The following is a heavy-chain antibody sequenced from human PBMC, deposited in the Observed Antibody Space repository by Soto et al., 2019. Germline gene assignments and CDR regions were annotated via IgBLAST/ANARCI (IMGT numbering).Heavy chain of an antibody. D-gene: IGHD3-16*01. Sequence: EVQLLESGGGLVQPGGSLRLSCAASGFTFDSYAMSWVRQAPGKGLEWVSTLSGSGGSTYYADSVKGRFPISRDNSKNTLYVQMDSLGAEDTAVYYCAKDFGGEEGVWGKGTTVTVSS. CDR3: AKDFGGEEGV. V-gene: IGHV3-23*01. CDR1: GFTFDSYA. CDR2: LSGSGGST. J-gene: IGHJ6*04.